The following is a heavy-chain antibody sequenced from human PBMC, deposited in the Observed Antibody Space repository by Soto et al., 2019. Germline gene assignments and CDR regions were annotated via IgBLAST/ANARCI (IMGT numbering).Heavy chain of an antibody. V-gene: IGHV1-18*01. D-gene: IGHD7-27*01. J-gene: IGHJ4*02. CDR2: ISAYNGNT. Sequence: ASVKVSCKASGYTFTSYGISWVRQAPGQGLEWMGWISAYNGNTNYAQKLQGRVTMTTDTSTSTAYMELRSLRSDDTAVYYCARAFLGIDKSLGQYPFSGCFDYWGQGTLVTVSS. CDR3: ARAFLGIDKSLGQYPFSGCFDY. CDR1: GYTFTSYG.